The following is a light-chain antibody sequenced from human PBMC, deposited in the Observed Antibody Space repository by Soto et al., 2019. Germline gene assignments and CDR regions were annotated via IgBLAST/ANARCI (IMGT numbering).Light chain of an antibody. CDR1: SSNIVAGYD. CDR2: GNS. V-gene: IGLV1-40*01. CDR3: QSYDSSLSGSV. Sequence: QSVLTQPPSVSGAPGQRVTISCTGSSSNIVAGYDVHWYQQLPGTAPKLLIYGNSNLPSGVPDRLSGSKSGTSASLSITGLQAEDEADYYCQSYDSSLSGSVFGGGTKLTVL. J-gene: IGLJ3*02.